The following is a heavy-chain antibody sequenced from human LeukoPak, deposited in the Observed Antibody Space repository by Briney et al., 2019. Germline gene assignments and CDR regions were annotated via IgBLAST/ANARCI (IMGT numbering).Heavy chain of an antibody. V-gene: IGHV3-23*01. CDR2: ISGSGGST. Sequence: PGGSLRLSCAASGFTFSSYAMSWVRQAPGKGLEWVSAISGSGGSTYYADSVKGRFTISRDNSKNTLYLQMNSLRAEDTAVYYCAKDDETMVRGVIIRGPRNFDYWGQGTLVTVSS. CDR3: AKDDETMVRGVIIRGPRNFDY. D-gene: IGHD3-10*01. J-gene: IGHJ4*02. CDR1: GFTFSSYA.